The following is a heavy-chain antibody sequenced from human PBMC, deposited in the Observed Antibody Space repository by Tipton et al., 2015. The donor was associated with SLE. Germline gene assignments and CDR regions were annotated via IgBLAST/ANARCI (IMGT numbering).Heavy chain of an antibody. V-gene: IGHV3-30*04. Sequence: SLRLSCAASGFTFSSYAMHWVRQAPGKGLEWVAVISYDGSNKYYADSVKGRFTISRDNSKNTLYLQMNSLRAEDTAVYYCARERTGPGGFDYWGQGTLVTVSS. CDR3: ARERTGPGGFDY. J-gene: IGHJ4*02. CDR2: ISYDGSNK. D-gene: IGHD1-1*01. CDR1: GFTFSSYA.